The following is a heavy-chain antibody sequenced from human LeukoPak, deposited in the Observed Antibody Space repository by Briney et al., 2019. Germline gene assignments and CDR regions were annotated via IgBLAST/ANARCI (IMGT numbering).Heavy chain of an antibody. V-gene: IGHV3-53*01. D-gene: IGHD1-26*01. J-gene: IGHJ5*01. CDR2: IYSDGST. Sequence: GGSLRLSCAASGFIVSGDFMSWVRQAPGKGLEWVSVIYSDGSTYYADSVKGRFAISRDNSKNTLDLQMTGLRAEDTAVYYCARERGRGRDSPWFDYWGQGTLVTVSS. CDR3: ARERGRGRDSPWFDY. CDR1: GFIVSGDF.